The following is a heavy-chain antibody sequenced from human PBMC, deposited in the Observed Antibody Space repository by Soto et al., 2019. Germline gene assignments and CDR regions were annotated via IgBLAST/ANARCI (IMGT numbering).Heavy chain of an antibody. CDR3: AALYYYDSSGYSDAFDI. CDR2: IVVGSGNT. Sequence: SVKVSCKASGFTFTSSAVQWVRQARGQRLEWIGWIVVGSGNTNYAQKFQERVTTTRDMSTSTAYMELSSLRSEDTAVYYCAALYYYDSSGYSDAFDIWGQGTMVTVSS. V-gene: IGHV1-58*01. D-gene: IGHD3-22*01. J-gene: IGHJ3*02. CDR1: GFTFTSSA.